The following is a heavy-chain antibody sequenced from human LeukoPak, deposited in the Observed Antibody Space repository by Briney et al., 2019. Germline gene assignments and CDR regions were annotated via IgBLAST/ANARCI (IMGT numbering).Heavy chain of an antibody. CDR1: GGSFSGYY. J-gene: IGHJ4*02. CDR2: INHSGST. D-gene: IGHD3-3*01. CDR3: ARVSYDFWSGYLLDY. V-gene: IGHV4-34*01. Sequence: SETLSLTCAVYGGSFSGYYWSWIRQPPGKGLEWIGEINHSGSTNYNPSLKSRVTISVDTSKNQFSLKLSSVTAADTAVYYCARVSYDFWSGYLLDYWGQGTLVTVSS.